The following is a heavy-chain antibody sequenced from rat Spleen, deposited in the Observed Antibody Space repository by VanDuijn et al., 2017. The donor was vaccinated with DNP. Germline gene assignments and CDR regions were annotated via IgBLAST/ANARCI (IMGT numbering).Heavy chain of an antibody. Sequence: EVQLQESGSGLVKPSQSLSLTCSVTGSSITSNYWGWIRKFPGTKMEYIGHISYSGSTNHNQLPKHRVSHTRDTSKNQFILNLNSGTTEDTATYYCARWTRYFDYWGQGVMVTVSS. CDR3: ARWTRYFDY. D-gene: IGHD1-7*01. J-gene: IGHJ2*01. CDR1: GSSITSNY. V-gene: IGHV3-1*01. CDR2: ISYSGST.